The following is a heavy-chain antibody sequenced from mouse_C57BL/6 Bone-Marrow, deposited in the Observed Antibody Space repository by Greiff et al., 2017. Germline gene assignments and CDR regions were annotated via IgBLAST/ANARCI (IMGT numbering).Heavy chain of an antibody. V-gene: IGHV1-22*01. J-gene: IGHJ3*01. Sequence: VQLQQSGPELVKPGASVKMSCKASGYTFTDYNMHWVKQSHGKSLEWIGYINPNNGGTSYNQKFKGKATLTVNKSSSTAYMELRSLTSEESAVYYCAREKPHDYDDPFAYWGQGTLVTVSA. CDR3: AREKPHDYDDPFAY. CDR2: INPNNGGT. CDR1: GYTFTDYN. D-gene: IGHD2-4*01.